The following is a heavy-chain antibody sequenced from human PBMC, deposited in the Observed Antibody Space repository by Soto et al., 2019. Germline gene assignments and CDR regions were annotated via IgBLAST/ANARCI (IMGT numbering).Heavy chain of an antibody. J-gene: IGHJ6*02. CDR1: GFTFSSYG. Sequence: GGSLRLSCAASGFTFSSYGMHWVRQAPGKGLEWVAVISYDGSNKYYADSVKGRFTISRDNSKNTLYLQMNSLRAEDTAVYYCAKCDPYNSGPYYYYGMDVWGQGTTVTVSS. CDR2: ISYDGSNK. V-gene: IGHV3-30*18. CDR3: AKCDPYNSGPYYYYGMDV. D-gene: IGHD6-19*01.